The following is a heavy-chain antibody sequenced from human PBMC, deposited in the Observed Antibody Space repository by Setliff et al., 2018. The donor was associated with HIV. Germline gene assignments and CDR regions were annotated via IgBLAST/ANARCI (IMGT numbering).Heavy chain of an antibody. CDR3: ARGPPAEDYYYYMDV. CDR1: GGSFSGYS. Sequence: SETLSLTCAVYGGSFSGYSWGWIRQPPGKGLEWIGEINHSGSTNYNPSLKSRVTISVDTSKRQFSLNLTSVTAADTAVYYCARGPPAEDYYYYMDVWDKGTTGPSP. J-gene: IGHJ6*03. CDR2: INHSGST. V-gene: IGHV4-34*01.